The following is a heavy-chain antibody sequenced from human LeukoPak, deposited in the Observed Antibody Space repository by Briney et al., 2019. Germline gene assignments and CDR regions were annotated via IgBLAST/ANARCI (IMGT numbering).Heavy chain of an antibody. CDR2: INPYSGGT. CDR3: ATLRRSGWYIGD. J-gene: IGHJ4*02. D-gene: IGHD6-19*01. Sequence: EASVKGSSKASGYTFSDYDMHWVRQATGQGNEWMGWINPYSGGTNYAEKFQGRVTMTRDTSITTAYMELSSLRSDDTAMYYCATLRRSGWYIGDWGQGTLVTVSS. CDR1: GYTFSDYD. V-gene: IGHV1-2*02.